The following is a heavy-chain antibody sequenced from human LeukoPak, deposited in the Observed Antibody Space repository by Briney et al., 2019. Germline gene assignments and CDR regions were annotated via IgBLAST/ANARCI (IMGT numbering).Heavy chain of an antibody. V-gene: IGHV4-39*07. Sequence: SETLSLTCTISDDSISSNRYFWAWLRQSPGKGLEWLASINYNWRTFYNPSLQSRLTISIDTAKRQFSLKLTSVTAADTALYYCATGQSEVYVVRMDYWGQGILVTVSS. CDR2: INYNWRT. J-gene: IGHJ4*02. D-gene: IGHD2-8*01. CDR3: ATGQSEVYVVRMDY. CDR1: DDSISSNRYF.